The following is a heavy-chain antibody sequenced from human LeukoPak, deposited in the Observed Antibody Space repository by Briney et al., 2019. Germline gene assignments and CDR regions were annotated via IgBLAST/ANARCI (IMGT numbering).Heavy chain of an antibody. J-gene: IGHJ4*02. Sequence: GRSLRLSCAAPGFTFSSYGMHWVRQAPGKGLECVAVISYDGSNKYYADSVKGRFTISRDNSKNTLYLQMNSLRVEDTAVYYCAPEGDGYILFDYWGQGTLVTVSS. CDR1: GFTFSSYG. CDR2: ISYDGSNK. CDR3: APEGDGYILFDY. D-gene: IGHD5-24*01. V-gene: IGHV3-30*03.